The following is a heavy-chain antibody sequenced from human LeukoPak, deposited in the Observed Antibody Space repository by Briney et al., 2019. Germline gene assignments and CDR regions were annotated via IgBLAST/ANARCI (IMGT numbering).Heavy chain of an antibody. CDR2: ISAYNGNT. D-gene: IGHD2-2*01. CDR3: ARERIVVVPAAIYYYGMDV. J-gene: IGHJ6*02. CDR1: GYTFTSYG. V-gene: IGHV1-18*01. Sequence: ASLKVSCKASGYTFTSYGISWVRQAPGQGLEWMGWISAYNGNTNYAQTLKGRVTMTTDTSTSTAYMELRSLRSDDTAVYYCARERIVVVPAAIYYYGMDVWGQGTTVTVSS.